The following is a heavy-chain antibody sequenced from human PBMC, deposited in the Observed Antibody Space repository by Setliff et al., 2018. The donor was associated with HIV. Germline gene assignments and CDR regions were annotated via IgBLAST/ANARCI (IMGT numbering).Heavy chain of an antibody. Sequence: GESLKISCKGSAYSFTSYWITWVRQMPGKGLQWMGRIDPSDSYTNYSPSFQGHVTISADKSISTAYLQWSSLKASDTATYYCARMGEGWDGYNYGHFDFWGQGTLVTVSS. V-gene: IGHV5-10-1*01. CDR1: AYSFTSYW. CDR2: IDPSDSYT. J-gene: IGHJ4*02. CDR3: ARMGEGWDGYNYGHFDF. D-gene: IGHD5-12*01.